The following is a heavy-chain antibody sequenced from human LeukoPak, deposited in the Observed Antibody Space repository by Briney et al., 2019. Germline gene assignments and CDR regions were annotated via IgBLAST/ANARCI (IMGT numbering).Heavy chain of an antibody. Sequence: GGSLRLSCVASGFTFSSYAMPWVRQAPGKGLEWVALTSIDGSNEYYADSVKGRFTISRDNSKNTLYLQMNDLRAEDMAVYYCARNVWGSYRSFYFGYWGQGTLVTVSS. D-gene: IGHD3-16*02. CDR2: TSIDGSNE. V-gene: IGHV3-30*01. J-gene: IGHJ4*02. CDR3: ARNVWGSYRSFYFGY. CDR1: GFTFSSYA.